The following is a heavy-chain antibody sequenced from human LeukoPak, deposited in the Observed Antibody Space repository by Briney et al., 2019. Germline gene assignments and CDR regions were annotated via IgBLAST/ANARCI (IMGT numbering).Heavy chain of an antibody. Sequence: SQTLSLTCTVSGGSISSGGYYWSWIRQHPGNGLEWIGYIYYSGSTYYNPSLKSRVTISVDTSKNQFSLKLSSVTAADTAVYYCARRPYSSSWYYFDYWGQGTLVTVSS. J-gene: IGHJ4*02. CDR2: IYYSGST. CDR1: GGSISSGGYY. CDR3: ARRPYSSSWYYFDY. D-gene: IGHD6-13*01. V-gene: IGHV4-31*03.